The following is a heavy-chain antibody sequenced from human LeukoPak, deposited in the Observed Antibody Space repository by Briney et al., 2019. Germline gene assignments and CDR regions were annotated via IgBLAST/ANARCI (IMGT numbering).Heavy chain of an antibody. CDR2: IYYSGST. CDR1: GGSISSSSYY. D-gene: IGHD5-24*01. J-gene: IGHJ6*03. CDR3: AREGRYRYGYNEYHSYMDI. V-gene: IGHV4-39*07. Sequence: SETLSLTCTVSGGSISSSSYYWGWIRQPPVKGLEWIGSIYYSGSTYYNPSLKSRVTISVDTSKNQFSLKLSSVTAADTAVYYCAREGRYRYGYNEYHSYMDIWGKGTTVTVSS.